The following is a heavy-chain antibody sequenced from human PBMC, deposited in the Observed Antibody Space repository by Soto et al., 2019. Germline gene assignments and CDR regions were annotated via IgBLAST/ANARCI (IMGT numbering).Heavy chain of an antibody. J-gene: IGHJ4*02. CDR3: AKGVATYGLLNHDY. D-gene: IGHD3-9*01. Sequence: EVQLLESGGGLVQPGGSLRLSCAASRFTFSNFAMSWVRQAPGKGLEWVSTITGTRANTYYTDSVKGRFAISRDNSQNTLYLQMNSLTTEDTAVYYCAKGVATYGLLNHDYWGQGTLVTVSS. CDR1: RFTFSNFA. CDR2: ITGTRANT. V-gene: IGHV3-23*01.